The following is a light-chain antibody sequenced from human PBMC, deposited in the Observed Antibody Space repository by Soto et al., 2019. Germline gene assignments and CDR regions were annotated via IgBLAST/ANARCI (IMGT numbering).Light chain of an antibody. CDR3: QQYNNWPVT. J-gene: IGKJ3*01. V-gene: IGKV3-15*01. CDR1: QSVSSN. Sequence: EIVMTQSPATLSVSPGERATLSCRASQSVSSNLAWYQQKPGQAPRLLIYDASTRATGIPARFSGSGSGTEFTLTISSLQSEDFAVYYCQQYNNWPVTFGPATKWISN. CDR2: DAS.